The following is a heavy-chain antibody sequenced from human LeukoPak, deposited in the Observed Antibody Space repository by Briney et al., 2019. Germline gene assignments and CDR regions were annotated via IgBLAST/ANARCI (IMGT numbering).Heavy chain of an antibody. V-gene: IGHV1-2*02. CDR2: INPSSGDA. Sequence: AASVKVSCKASGYRFTGYYIHWVRQAPGQGLQWMGWINPSSGDANYAQTFQGRVTMTSDTPISTAYMELSSLSSADTAVYYCARDPGTPFDSWGQGTQVTVSS. CDR1: GYRFTGYY. D-gene: IGHD2-15*01. J-gene: IGHJ4*02. CDR3: ARDPGTPFDS.